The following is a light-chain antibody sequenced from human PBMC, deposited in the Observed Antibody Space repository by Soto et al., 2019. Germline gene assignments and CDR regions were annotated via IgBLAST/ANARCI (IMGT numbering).Light chain of an antibody. CDR3: QQRSNWPSIT. V-gene: IGKV3-11*02. CDR2: DAS. Sequence: EIVLTQSPATLSLSPGERATLSCRASQSVSSYLAWYQQKPGQAPRLLIYDASNSATGIPARFSGSGSGRDFTLTISCLEPEDFAVYYCQQRSNWPSITFGQGTRLEIK. CDR1: QSVSSY. J-gene: IGKJ5*01.